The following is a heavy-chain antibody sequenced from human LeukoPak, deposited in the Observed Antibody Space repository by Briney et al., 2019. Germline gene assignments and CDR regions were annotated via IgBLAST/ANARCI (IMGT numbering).Heavy chain of an antibody. CDR3: AKVAVTTDAFDI. D-gene: IGHD4-17*01. CDR1: GFTFDDYA. J-gene: IGHJ3*02. CDR2: ISWDGGST. V-gene: IGHV3-43D*04. Sequence: GGSLRLSCAASGFTFDDYAMHWVRQAPGKGLEWVSLISWDGGSTYYADSVRGRFTISRDNSKNSQYLQMNSLRAEDTALYYCAKVAVTTDAFDIWGQGTMVTVSS.